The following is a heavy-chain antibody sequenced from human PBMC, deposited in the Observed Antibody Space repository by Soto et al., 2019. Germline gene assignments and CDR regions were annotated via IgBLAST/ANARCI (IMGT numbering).Heavy chain of an antibody. V-gene: IGHV3-23*01. CDR3: AKFGGDCSSTSCYAGYYYYYYMDV. J-gene: IGHJ6*03. CDR1: GFTFRSYS. CDR2: ISGSGGST. Sequence: GGSLILSCAASGFTFRSYSMSWVRQAPGKGLEWVSAISGSGGSTYYADSVKGRFTISRDNSKNTLYLQMNSLRAEDTAVYYCAKFGGDCSSTSCYAGYYYYYYMDVWGKGTTVTVSS. D-gene: IGHD2-2*01.